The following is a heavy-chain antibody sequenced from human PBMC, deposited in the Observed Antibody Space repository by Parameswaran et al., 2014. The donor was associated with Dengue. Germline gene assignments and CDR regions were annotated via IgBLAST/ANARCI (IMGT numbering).Heavy chain of an antibody. CDR3: ATNIVVVPAAFDP. D-gene: IGHD2-2*01. J-gene: IGHJ5*02. CDR2: INHSGST. Sequence: RWIRQPPGKGLEWIGEINHSGSTNYNPSLKSRVTISVDTSKNQFSLKLSSVTAADTAVYYCATNIVVVPAAFDPWGQGTLVTVSS. V-gene: IGHV4-34*01.